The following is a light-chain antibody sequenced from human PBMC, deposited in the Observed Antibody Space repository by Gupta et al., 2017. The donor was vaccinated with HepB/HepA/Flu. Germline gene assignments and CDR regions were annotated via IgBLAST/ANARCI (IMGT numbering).Light chain of an antibody. CDR1: QSVSSN. V-gene: IGKV3-15*01. Sequence: EIVMTQSPATLSVSPGERATLSCRASQSVSSNLAWYQQKPGQAPRLLIYGASTRFTGTPARFSGSGSGTEFTLTISSLQSEDFATYYCQHYSNWPPWTFGPGTKVEIK. J-gene: IGKJ1*01. CDR2: GAS. CDR3: QHYSNWPPWT.